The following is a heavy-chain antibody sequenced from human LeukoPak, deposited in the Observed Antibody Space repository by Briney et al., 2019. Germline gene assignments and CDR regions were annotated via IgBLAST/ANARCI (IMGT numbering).Heavy chain of an antibody. J-gene: IGHJ4*02. CDR3: ARDQGTIILGYFDY. CDR2: INHRGST. D-gene: IGHD3-22*01. Sequence: PSETLSLTCAVYGGSFSGYYWSWIRQPPGKGLEWIGEINHRGSTNYNPSLKSRATISVDTSKNQFSLKLSSVTAADTAVYYCARDQGTIILGYFDYWGQGTLVTVSS. CDR1: GGSFSGYY. V-gene: IGHV4-34*01.